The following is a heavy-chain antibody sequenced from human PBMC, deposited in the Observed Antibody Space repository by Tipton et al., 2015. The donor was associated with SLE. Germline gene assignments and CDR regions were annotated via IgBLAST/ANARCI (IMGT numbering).Heavy chain of an antibody. J-gene: IGHJ4*02. Sequence: GSLRLSCAASGFTFSSYAMSWVRQAPGKGLEWVSAISGSGGSTYYADSVKGRFSISRDNSKNTLYLQMNSLRAEDTAVYYCAKSTTSSSWYYFDYWGQGTLVTVSS. V-gene: IGHV3-23*01. CDR3: AKSTTSSSWYYFDY. D-gene: IGHD6-13*01. CDR2: ISGSGGST. CDR1: GFTFSSYA.